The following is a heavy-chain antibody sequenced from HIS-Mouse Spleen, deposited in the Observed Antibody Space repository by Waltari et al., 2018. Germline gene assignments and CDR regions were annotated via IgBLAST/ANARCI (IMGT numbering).Heavy chain of an antibody. CDR2: IYYSGST. CDR3: ARDIRQGFDY. CDR1: GGSISSSSYY. Sequence: QLQLQESGPGLVKPSETLSLTCTVSGGSISSSSYYWGWIRQPPGKGLEWIGSIYYSGSTYYNPSLKSRVTISVDTSKNQFYLKLSSVTAADTAVYYCARDIRQGFDYWGQGTLVTVSS. J-gene: IGHJ4*02. D-gene: IGHD2-2*02. V-gene: IGHV4-39*07.